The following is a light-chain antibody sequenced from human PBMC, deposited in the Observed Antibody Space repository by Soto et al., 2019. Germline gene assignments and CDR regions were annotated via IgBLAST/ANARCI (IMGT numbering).Light chain of an antibody. CDR2: AAS. Sequence: DIQMTQSPSSLSASVGDRVTITCRASQSISSYLNWYQQKPGKAPKLLIYAASSLQSGVPSRFSGSGSGTDFTLTISSLQPEDFAVYYCQHTFNSPPWTFGQGTKVDI. V-gene: IGKV1-39*01. CDR1: QSISSY. CDR3: QHTFNSPPWT. J-gene: IGKJ1*01.